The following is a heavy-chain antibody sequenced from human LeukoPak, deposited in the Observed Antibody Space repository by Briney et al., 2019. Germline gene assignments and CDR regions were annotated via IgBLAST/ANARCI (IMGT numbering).Heavy chain of an antibody. D-gene: IGHD5-12*01. CDR1: GGSIGSSGYY. CDR2: THYSGST. J-gene: IGHJ4*02. V-gene: IGHV4-39*01. Sequence: ASETLSLTCPVSGGSIGSSGYYWGWVRQPPGKGLEWIGTTHYSGSTYYNPSLKSRVTMSVDTSKNQFSLKLSSVTAADTAVYYCARVTTMFTGDYWGQGTLVTVSS. CDR3: ARVTTMFTGDY.